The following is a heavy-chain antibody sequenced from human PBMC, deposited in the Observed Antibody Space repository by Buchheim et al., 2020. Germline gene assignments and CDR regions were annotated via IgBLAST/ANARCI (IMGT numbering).Heavy chain of an antibody. V-gene: IGHV3-48*01. CDR2: ISSSGNTI. J-gene: IGHJ4*02. CDR3: ARGGISEMRDFDWLFDY. D-gene: IGHD3-9*01. Sequence: EVQLVESGGGLVQPGGSLRLSCAASRFTFSIYSMNWVRQAPGKGLEWVSYISSSGNTIYYGDSVKGRFTISRDNAKNSLYLQMHSLRAEDTAVYYCARGGISEMRDFDWLFDYWGQGT. CDR1: RFTFSIYS.